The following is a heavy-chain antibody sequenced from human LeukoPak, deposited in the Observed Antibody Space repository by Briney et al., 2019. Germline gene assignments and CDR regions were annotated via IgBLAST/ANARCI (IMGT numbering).Heavy chain of an antibody. CDR1: GYTFTSYD. J-gene: IGHJ4*02. CDR3: ARNGYYSSSWYMNY. V-gene: IGHV1-8*01. D-gene: IGHD6-13*01. CDR2: MNPNSGNT. Sequence: ASVKVSCKASGYTFTSYDINWVRQATGQGLEWMGWMNPNSGNTGYAQKFQGRVTMTRDTSISTAYMELSRLRSDDTAVYYCARNGYYSSSWYMNYWGQGTLVTVSS.